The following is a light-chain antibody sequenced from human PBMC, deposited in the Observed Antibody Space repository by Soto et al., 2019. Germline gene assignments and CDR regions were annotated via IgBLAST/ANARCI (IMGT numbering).Light chain of an antibody. Sequence: EIVLTQSPGPLSLSPGERATLSCRASQSVSSSYLAWYQQKPGQAPRLLIYGASSRATGIPDRFSGSGSGTDFTLTISRLEPEDFAVYYCQQYGSSPMYTVGQGTKLEIK. CDR2: GAS. J-gene: IGKJ2*01. V-gene: IGKV3-20*01. CDR3: QQYGSSPMYT. CDR1: QSVSSSY.